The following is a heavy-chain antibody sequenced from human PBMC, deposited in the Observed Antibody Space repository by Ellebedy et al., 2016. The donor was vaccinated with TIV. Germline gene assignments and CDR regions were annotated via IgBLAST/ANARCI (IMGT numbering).Heavy chain of an antibody. J-gene: IGHJ3*02. CDR1: GFTFSDYY. D-gene: IGHD3-10*01. CDR2: IRSNGDST. V-gene: IGHV3-23*01. CDR3: AKSRSGNWNCCGSFDI. Sequence: PGGSLRLSCVASGFTFSDYYMSRIRQAPGKGLEWVSGIRSNGDSTYYADSVKGRFTISRDNSKNTLYLQMNSLRAEDTAVYYCAKSRSGNWNCCGSFDIWGQGTMVTVSS.